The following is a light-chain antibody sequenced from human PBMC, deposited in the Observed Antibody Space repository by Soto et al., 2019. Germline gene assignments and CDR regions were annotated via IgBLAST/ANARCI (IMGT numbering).Light chain of an antibody. V-gene: IGKV3-20*01. Sequence: EIVLTHSPGTLSFSPLEIATLSFRSSQSVSSSYLAWYQQKPGQAPRLLIYGASSRATGIPDRFSGSGSGTDFTLTISRLEPEDFAVYYCQKYGSSPWKFGQGTKVDIK. CDR3: QKYGSSPWK. CDR1: QSVSSSY. CDR2: GAS. J-gene: IGKJ1*01.